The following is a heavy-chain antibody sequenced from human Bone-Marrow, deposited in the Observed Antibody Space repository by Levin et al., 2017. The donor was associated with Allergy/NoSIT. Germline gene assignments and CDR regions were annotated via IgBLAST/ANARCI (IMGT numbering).Heavy chain of an antibody. Sequence: GASVKVSCKASGYTFTNYDINWVRQATGQGLEWMGWMNPNSGNSGFAQKFQGRVTMSRNTSSSSAFIELSSLRSDDTAVYYCARGTYKWAYDIWGQGTMVHVSS. J-gene: IGHJ3*02. CDR3: ARGTYKWAYDI. V-gene: IGHV1-8*01. CDR1: GYTFTNYD. CDR2: MNPNSGNS. D-gene: IGHD1-20*01.